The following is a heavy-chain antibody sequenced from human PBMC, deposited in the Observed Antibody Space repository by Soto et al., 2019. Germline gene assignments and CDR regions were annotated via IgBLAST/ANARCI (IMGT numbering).Heavy chain of an antibody. J-gene: IGHJ4*02. D-gene: IGHD6-13*01. Sequence: SETLSLTCTVSGGSISSYYWSWIRQPPGKGLEWIGYIYYSGSTNYNPSLKSRVTISVDTSKNQFSLKLSSVTAADTAVYYCARHSSSWYLFDYWGQGTLVTVSS. CDR3: ARHSSSWYLFDY. V-gene: IGHV4-59*08. CDR2: IYYSGST. CDR1: GGSISSYY.